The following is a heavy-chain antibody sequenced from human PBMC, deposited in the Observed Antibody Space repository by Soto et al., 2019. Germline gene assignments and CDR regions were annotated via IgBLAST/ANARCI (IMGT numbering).Heavy chain of an antibody. CDR1: GVSITTGGYS. J-gene: IGHJ4*02. CDR2: MHHTGRT. V-gene: IGHV4-30-2*01. CDR3: AREHGSGSYGIDY. Sequence: QLQLQESGSGLLKPSETLSLTCTVSGVSITTGGYSWGWVRQPPGKGLEWIGNMHHTGRTYYNPSLKTRVTITVTKSKNQVSRKLNSVTAADTAVYYCAREHGSGSYGIDYWGQGALVTVSS. D-gene: IGHD3-10*01.